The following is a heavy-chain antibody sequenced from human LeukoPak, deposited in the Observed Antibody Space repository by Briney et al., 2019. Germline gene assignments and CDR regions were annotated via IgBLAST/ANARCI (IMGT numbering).Heavy chain of an antibody. CDR3: ARESPYDILTGYSLYYYYYGMDV. V-gene: IGHV1-18*01. CDR1: GGTFSSYA. D-gene: IGHD3-9*01. J-gene: IGHJ6*02. CDR2: ISAYNGNT. Sequence: ASVKVSCKASGGTFSSYAISWVRQAPGQGLEWMGWISAYNGNTNYAQKLQGRVTMTTDTSTSTAYMELRSLRSDDTAVYYCARESPYDILTGYSLYYYYYGMDVWGQGTTVTVSS.